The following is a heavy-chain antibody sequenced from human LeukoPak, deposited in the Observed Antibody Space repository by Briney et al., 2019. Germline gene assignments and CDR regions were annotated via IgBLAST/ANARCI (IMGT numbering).Heavy chain of an antibody. CDR1: GYSFTSYW. J-gene: IGHJ5*02. D-gene: IGHD3-9*01. CDR3: ARTNYDILTAYPNWFDP. V-gene: IGHV5-51*01. Sequence: GESLKISCKGSGYSFTSYWIGWVRQMPGKGLEWMGIIYPGDSDTRYSPSFQGQVTISADKSISTAYLQWSSLKASDTALYYCARTNYDILTAYPNWFDPWGQGTLVTVSS. CDR2: IYPGDSDT.